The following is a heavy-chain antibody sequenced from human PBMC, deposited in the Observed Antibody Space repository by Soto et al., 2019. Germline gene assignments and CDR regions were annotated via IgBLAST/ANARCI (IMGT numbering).Heavy chain of an antibody. CDR3: ARLYGSGSYYNGYYGMDV. V-gene: IGHV1-69*01. CDR1: GGTFSSYA. Sequence: QVQLVQSGAEVKKPGSSVEVSCKASGGTFSSYAISWVRQAPGQGLEWMGGIIPIFGTANYAQKFQGRVTITADESTSTAYMELSSLRSEDTAVYYCARLYGSGSYYNGYYGMDVWGQGTTVTVSS. J-gene: IGHJ6*02. D-gene: IGHD3-10*01. CDR2: IIPIFGTA.